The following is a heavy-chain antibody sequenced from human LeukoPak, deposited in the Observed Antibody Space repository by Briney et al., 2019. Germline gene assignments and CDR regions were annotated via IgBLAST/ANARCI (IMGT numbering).Heavy chain of an antibody. CDR2: VWYDGSDK. D-gene: IGHD3-22*01. J-gene: IGHJ4*02. CDR3: ARENYYDSSTYFDY. CDR1: GFTFSSCG. V-gene: IGHV3-33*01. Sequence: PGGSLRLSCAASGFTFSSCGMNWVRQAPGKGLEWVAVVWYDGSDKYYADSVKGRFTISRDNSKNTLYLQMNSLRAEDTAVYYCARENYYDSSTYFDYWGQGTLVTVSS.